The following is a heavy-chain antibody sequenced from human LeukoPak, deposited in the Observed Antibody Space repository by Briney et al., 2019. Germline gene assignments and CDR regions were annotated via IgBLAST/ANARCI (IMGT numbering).Heavy chain of an antibody. Sequence: GSLRLSCAASGFTFSSYWMSWVRQAPGKGLEWVANIKQDGSEKYYVDSVKGRFTISRDNAKNSLYLQMNSLRAEDTAVYYCARYSYGFGTYYFDYWGQGTLVTVSS. D-gene: IGHD5-18*01. V-gene: IGHV3-7*01. CDR1: GFTFSSYW. CDR2: IKQDGSEK. J-gene: IGHJ4*02. CDR3: ARYSYGFGTYYFDY.